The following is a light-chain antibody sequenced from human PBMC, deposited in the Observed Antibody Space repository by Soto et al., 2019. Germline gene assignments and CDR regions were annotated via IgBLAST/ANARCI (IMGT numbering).Light chain of an antibody. CDR2: GTS. CDR1: RNMDIL. Sequence: DIQLTRSPSPCSAPVGARATILCRASRNMDILVAWYQHNPGKAPKFLISGTSILESGVPSRFSGSGSGTEFTLPISILQPDDFATYYCQHYNNFSWTFGQGTKVEI. J-gene: IGKJ1*01. V-gene: IGKV1-5*02. CDR3: QHYNNFSWT.